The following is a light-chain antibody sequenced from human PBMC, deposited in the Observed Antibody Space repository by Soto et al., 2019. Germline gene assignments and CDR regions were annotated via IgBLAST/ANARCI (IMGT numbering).Light chain of an antibody. V-gene: IGLV2-8*01. CDR1: SSDVGGYNY. CDR2: EVN. J-gene: IGLJ1*01. CDR3: SSYAGSRNG. Sequence: QSALTQPPSASGSPGQSVAISCTGTSSDVGGYNYVSWYQQHPGKAPKLMIYEVNKRPSGVHDRFSGSKSGNTASLTVSGLQDEDEDDYYCSSYAGSRNGFGTGTKV.